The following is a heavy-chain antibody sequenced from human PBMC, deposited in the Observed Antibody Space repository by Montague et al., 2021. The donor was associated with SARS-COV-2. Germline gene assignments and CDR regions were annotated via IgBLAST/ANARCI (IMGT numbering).Heavy chain of an antibody. J-gene: IGHJ3*02. Sequence: SETLSLTCTVSGGSISSYYWSWIRQPPGKGLEWIGHIYYSGSTNYNPSLKSRVTISVDTSKNQFSLKLSSVTAADTAVYYCARDRLNTIFGVVINDAFDIWGPGTTVTVSS. CDR2: IYYSGST. CDR1: GGSISSYY. V-gene: IGHV4-59*01. D-gene: IGHD3-3*01. CDR3: ARDRLNTIFGVVINDAFDI.